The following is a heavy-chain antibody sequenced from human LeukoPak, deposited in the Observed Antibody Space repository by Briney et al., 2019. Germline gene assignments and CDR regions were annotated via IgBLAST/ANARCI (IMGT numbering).Heavy chain of an antibody. CDR3: AKKYSTGLDP. J-gene: IGHJ5*02. CDR2: ISGSGHTT. Sequence: GGSLRLSCAASGFTFTSSAMSWVRQAPGKGLEWVSVISGSGHTTDYTDSVKGRFTISRDNSKNTLYLQMNSLRAEDTAIYYCAKKYSTGLDPWGQGTLVTVSS. D-gene: IGHD1-26*01. CDR1: GFTFTSSA. V-gene: IGHV3-23*01.